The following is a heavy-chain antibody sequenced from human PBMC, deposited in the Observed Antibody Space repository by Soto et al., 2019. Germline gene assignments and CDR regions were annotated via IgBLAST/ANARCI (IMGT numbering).Heavy chain of an antibody. V-gene: IGHV3-30-3*01. CDR3: ARGGTYYDFWSGLGAQPPYYYYGMDV. J-gene: IGHJ6*02. D-gene: IGHD3-3*01. CDR1: GFTFSSYA. CDR2: ISYDGSNK. Sequence: QVQLVESGGGVVQPGRSLRLSCAASGFTFSSYAMHWVRQAPGKGLEWVAVISYDGSNKYYADSVKGRFTISRDNSKNTLYLQMNSRGAEDTAVYYCARGGTYYDFWSGLGAQPPYYYYGMDVWGQGTTVTVSS.